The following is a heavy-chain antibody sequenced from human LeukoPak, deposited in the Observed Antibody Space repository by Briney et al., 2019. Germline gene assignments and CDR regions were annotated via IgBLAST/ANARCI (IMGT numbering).Heavy chain of an antibody. CDR3: ASWRYSSSWSVIAFDI. D-gene: IGHD6-13*01. CDR1: GGSISSYY. Sequence: SETLSLTCTVSGGSISSYYWSWIRQPPGKGLEWIGYIYYSGSTNYSPSLKSRVTISVDTSKNQFSLKLSSVTAADTAVYYCASWRYSSSWSVIAFDIWGQGTMVTVSS. J-gene: IGHJ3*02. CDR2: IYYSGST. V-gene: IGHV4-59*08.